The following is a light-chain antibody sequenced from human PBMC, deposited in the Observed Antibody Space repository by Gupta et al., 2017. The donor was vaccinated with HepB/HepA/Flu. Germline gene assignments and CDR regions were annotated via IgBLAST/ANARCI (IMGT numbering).Light chain of an antibody. Sequence: SYKLSQPHSLSVAPGQTASIPCSGYTLGDKYVCWYQQKAGQSPVLVIFQDSSRPSGISERFSGSTSGNTATLTISGTQAVDEADYYCQAWDSSTVVFGGGTRLTVL. CDR3: QAWDSSTVV. J-gene: IGLJ2*01. V-gene: IGLV3-1*01. CDR2: QDS. CDR1: TLGDKY.